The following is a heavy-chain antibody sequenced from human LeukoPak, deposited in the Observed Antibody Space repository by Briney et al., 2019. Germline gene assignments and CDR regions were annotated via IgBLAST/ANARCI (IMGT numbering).Heavy chain of an antibody. V-gene: IGHV3-48*02. CDR3: ARDLSVRGVIPNYFDY. Sequence: PGGSLRLSCAVSGFTFSSSAMTWVHQAPGKGLEWVSYISSSSSTIYYADSVKGRFTISRDNAKNSLYLQMNSLRDEDTAVYYCARDLSVRGVIPNYFDYWGQGTLVTVSS. D-gene: IGHD3-10*01. CDR1: GFTFSSSA. CDR2: ISSSSSTI. J-gene: IGHJ4*02.